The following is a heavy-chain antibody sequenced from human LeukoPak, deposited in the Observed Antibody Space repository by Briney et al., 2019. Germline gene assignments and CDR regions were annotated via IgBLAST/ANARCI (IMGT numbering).Heavy chain of an antibody. CDR3: ASLARDY. Sequence: GGSLRLSCAASGFIVSNSYMTWVRQAPGKGLEWVSVIHNDGSTYYADSGKGRFTISRDNSKNMLVLRINSLRVEDTAVYFCASLARDYWGQGTLVSVSS. V-gene: IGHV3-53*01. CDR1: GFIVSNSY. J-gene: IGHJ4*02. CDR2: IHNDGST. D-gene: IGHD3-3*02.